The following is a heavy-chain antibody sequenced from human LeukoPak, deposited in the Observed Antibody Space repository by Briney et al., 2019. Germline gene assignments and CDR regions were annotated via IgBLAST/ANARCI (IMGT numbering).Heavy chain of an antibody. Sequence: GGSLRLSCAASGFTFSSYSMNWVRQAPGKGLEWVSSISSSSSYTYYADSVKGRFTISRDNAKNSLYLQMNSLRAEDTAVYYCARDRGRSYETRYFKYWGQGTLVTVSS. D-gene: IGHD1-26*01. V-gene: IGHV3-21*01. CDR3: ARDRGRSYETRYFKY. CDR2: ISSSSSYT. J-gene: IGHJ1*01. CDR1: GFTFSSYS.